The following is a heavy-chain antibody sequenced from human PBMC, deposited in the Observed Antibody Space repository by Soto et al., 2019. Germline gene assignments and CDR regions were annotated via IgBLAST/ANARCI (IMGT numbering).Heavy chain of an antibody. J-gene: IGHJ4*02. D-gene: IGHD5-12*01. V-gene: IGHV4-59*11. CDR1: GGSSVDLC. CDR3: ARDYSGYDPGRLDY. Sequence: LLMLSLTRSVVGGSSVDLCGSWIMKPPGKGLEWIGYIYYSGSTNYNPSLKSRVTISVDTSKNQFSLKLSSVTAADTAVYYCARDYSGYDPGRLDYWGQGTLVTVSS. CDR2: IYYSGST.